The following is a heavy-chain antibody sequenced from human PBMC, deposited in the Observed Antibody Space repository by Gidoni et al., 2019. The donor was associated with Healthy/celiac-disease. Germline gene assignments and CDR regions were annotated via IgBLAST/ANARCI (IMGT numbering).Heavy chain of an antibody. CDR1: GYSISPGYY. Sequence: QVQLQDSGPGLVKPSEPLSLTCAVPGYSISPGYYWGWIRQPLGKGLEWIGSIYHRGSTYYNPSLKRRVTISVDTSKNQFSLKLSSVTAADTAVYYCARDQLIAVAGIRWFDPWGQGTLVTVSS. V-gene: IGHV4-38-2*02. D-gene: IGHD6-19*01. CDR3: ARDQLIAVAGIRWFDP. J-gene: IGHJ5*02. CDR2: IYHRGST.